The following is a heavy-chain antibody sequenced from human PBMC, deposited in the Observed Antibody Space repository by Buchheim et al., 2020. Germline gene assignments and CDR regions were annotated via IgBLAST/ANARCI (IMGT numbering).Heavy chain of an antibody. J-gene: IGHJ5*02. CDR3: ARRSRTNWFDP. CDR1: GGSVSSGSYY. V-gene: IGHV4-61*01. Sequence: QVQLQESGPGLVKPSETLSLTCTVSGGSVSSGSYYWSWIRQPPGKGLEWIGYIYYSGSTNYNPSLKSRVTISVDTSKNQFSLKLSSVTAADTAVYYCARRSRTNWFDPWGQGTL. CDR2: IYYSGST.